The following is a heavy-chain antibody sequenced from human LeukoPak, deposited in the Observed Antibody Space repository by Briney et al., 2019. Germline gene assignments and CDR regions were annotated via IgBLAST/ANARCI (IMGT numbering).Heavy chain of an antibody. V-gene: IGHV1-18*01. CDR3: ARTETIDEDLSHGAFDI. D-gene: IGHD3-3*01. CDR2: ISGHNGNT. Sequence: GASVKVSCKASGYTFSSYGISWVRQAPGQGLEWMGWISGHNGNTNYVEKFQGRVTMTTDTSTSTAYMELRSLRSDDTAVYYCARTETIDEDLSHGAFDIWGQGTMVTVSS. J-gene: IGHJ3*02. CDR1: GYTFSSYG.